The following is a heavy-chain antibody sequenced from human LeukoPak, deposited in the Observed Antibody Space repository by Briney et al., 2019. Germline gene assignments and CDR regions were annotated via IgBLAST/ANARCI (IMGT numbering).Heavy chain of an antibody. J-gene: IGHJ5*02. V-gene: IGHV3-48*03. CDR3: ARAPVVVTAFNWFDP. CDR1: GFSFSRYG. D-gene: IGHD2-21*02. Sequence: PGGSLRLSCAASGFSFSRYGMNWVRQAPGEGLEWVSYISSSGSTIYYADSVKGRFTISRDNAKNSLYLQMNSLRAEDTAVYYCARAPVVVTAFNWFDPWGQGTLVTVSS. CDR2: ISSSGSTI.